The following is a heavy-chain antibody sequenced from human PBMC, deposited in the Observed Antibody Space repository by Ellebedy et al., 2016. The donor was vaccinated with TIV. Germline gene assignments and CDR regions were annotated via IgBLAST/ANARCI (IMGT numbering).Heavy chain of an antibody. Sequence: PGGSLRLSCAASGFTFSGYYMSWFRQAPGKGPEWVSYISYSGDLMYYADSVKGRFTTSRDNAENSLYLQMNSLRAEDTAMYFCTLNWNDSPVGGMDVWGQGTTVTVSS. CDR1: GFTFSGYY. D-gene: IGHD1-1*01. CDR3: TLNWNDSPVGGMDV. J-gene: IGHJ6*02. V-gene: IGHV3-11*04. CDR2: ISYSGDLM.